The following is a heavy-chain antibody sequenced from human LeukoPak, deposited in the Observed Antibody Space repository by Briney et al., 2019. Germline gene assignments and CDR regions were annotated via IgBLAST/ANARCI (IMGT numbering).Heavy chain of an antibody. Sequence: ETVSLTCTVSGVSISRYYWSWIRQPAGKGLEWIGRIYTSGSTNYNPSFKTRVTMSEDTSKNQLSLRLSSVTAADTAVYYCARDVIYDSSDYLDFWGQGSLVTVSS. CDR3: ARDVIYDSSDYLDF. J-gene: IGHJ4*02. D-gene: IGHD3-22*01. CDR2: IYTSGST. V-gene: IGHV4-4*07. CDR1: GVSISRYY.